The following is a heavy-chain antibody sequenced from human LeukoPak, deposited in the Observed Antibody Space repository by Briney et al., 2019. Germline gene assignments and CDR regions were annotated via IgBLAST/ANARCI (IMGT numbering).Heavy chain of an antibody. J-gene: IGHJ5*02. CDR3: ARDAAAAGRAYNWFDP. Sequence: ASVKVSCKASGYTFTSYAMHWVRQAPGQRLEWMGWINAGNGNTKYSQKFQGRVTITRDTSASTAYMELSSLRSEDTAVYYCARDAAAAGRAYNWFDPWGQGTLVTVSS. V-gene: IGHV1-3*01. CDR1: GYTFTSYA. D-gene: IGHD6-13*01. CDR2: INAGNGNT.